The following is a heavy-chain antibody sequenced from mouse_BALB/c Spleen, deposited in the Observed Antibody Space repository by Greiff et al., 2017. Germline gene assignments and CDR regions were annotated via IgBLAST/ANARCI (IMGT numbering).Heavy chain of an antibody. CDR2: IDPANGNT. Sequence: VQLQQSGAELVKPGASVKLSCTASGFNFNDTYMHWVKQRPEQGLEWIGRIDPANGNTKYDPKFQGKATITTDTSSNTAYLQLSSLTSEDTAVYYCAVGEGFAYWGQGTLVTVSA. J-gene: IGHJ3*01. CDR1: GFNFNDTY. D-gene: IGHD2-13*01. CDR3: AVGEGFAY. V-gene: IGHV14-3*02.